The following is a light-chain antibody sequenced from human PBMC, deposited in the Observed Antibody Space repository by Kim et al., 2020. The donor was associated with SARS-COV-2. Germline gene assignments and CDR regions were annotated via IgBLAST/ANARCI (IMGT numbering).Light chain of an antibody. CDR1: QSVSNSY. J-gene: IGKJ5*01. CDR2: GAS. Sequence: ATGERSTPLCRASQSVSNSYFAWYQQKPGQAPRLLIYGASSRATGIPDRLSGSGSATDFTLTISRLEPEDFAVYSCQQYGSSPMTFGQGTRLEI. CDR3: QQYGSSPMT. V-gene: IGKV3-20*01.